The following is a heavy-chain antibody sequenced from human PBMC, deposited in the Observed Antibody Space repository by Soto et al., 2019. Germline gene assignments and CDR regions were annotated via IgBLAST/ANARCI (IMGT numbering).Heavy chain of an antibody. J-gene: IGHJ5*02. V-gene: IGHV4-34*01. D-gene: IGHD6-13*01. CDR1: GGSFSGYY. CDR3: ASRYSSSWYEWNWFDP. Sequence: QVQLQQWGAGLLKPSETLSLTCAVYGGSFSGYYWSWIRPPPGKGLEWIGEINHSGSTNYNPSLKSRVTISVDTSKNQFSLKLSSVTAADTAVYYCASRYSSSWYEWNWFDPWGQGTLVTVSS. CDR2: INHSGST.